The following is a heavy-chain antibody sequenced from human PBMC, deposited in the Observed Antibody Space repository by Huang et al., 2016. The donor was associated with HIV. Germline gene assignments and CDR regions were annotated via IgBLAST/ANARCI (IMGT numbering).Heavy chain of an antibody. CDR2: IDHRGRT. V-gene: IGHV4-34*01. D-gene: IGHD2-21*02. CDR1: GGSFTNHY. J-gene: IGHJ4*02. Sequence: VQLRQWGTTLLKPSETLSLKCAVYGGSFTNHYWTWIRQSPGKGPEWIGEIDHRGRTTYKPSLRSRVSMSIDTYKNQFSLNLTAVTDADTAVYFCARPQMTDATSDSSWNYFDSWGQGTLVTVSS. CDR3: ARPQMTDATSDSSWNYFDS.